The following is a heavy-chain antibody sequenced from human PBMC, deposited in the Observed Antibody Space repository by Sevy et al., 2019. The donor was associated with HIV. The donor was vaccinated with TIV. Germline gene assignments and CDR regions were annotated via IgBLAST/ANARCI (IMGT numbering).Heavy chain of an antibody. Sequence: GGSLRLSCAASGFAFGDLYMDWVRQAPGKGLEWVGRIRNKPKSYTTENAASVKGRVTISRDNSRNSLYLKMNSLKTEDTAVYYCAAVAANKGYFDIWGRGSLVTVSS. CDR2: IRNKPKSYTT. V-gene: IGHV3-72*01. CDR1: GFAFGDLY. D-gene: IGHD6-19*01. J-gene: IGHJ2*01. CDR3: AAVAANKGYFDI.